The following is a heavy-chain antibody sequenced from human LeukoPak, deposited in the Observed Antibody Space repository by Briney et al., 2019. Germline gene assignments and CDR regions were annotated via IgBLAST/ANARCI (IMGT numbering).Heavy chain of an antibody. D-gene: IGHD1-26*01. V-gene: IGHV3-23*01. CDR3: AKDRGPYIGIADNWFDP. Sequence: GGSLRLSCAASGCTFRIYAMNWVRQAPGKGPEWVCGIGGSGDGTYYADFVRGRFSISRDNYKATVYLQMTSLRAEDTAIYYCAKDRGPYIGIADNWFDPWGQGTLVTVSS. CDR2: IGGSGDGT. J-gene: IGHJ5*02. CDR1: GCTFRIYA.